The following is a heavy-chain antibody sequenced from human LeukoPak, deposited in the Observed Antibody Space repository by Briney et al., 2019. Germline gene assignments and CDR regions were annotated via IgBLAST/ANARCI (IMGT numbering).Heavy chain of an antibody. CDR2: INHSGST. CDR1: GGSFSGYY. Sequence: PSETLSLTCAVYGGSFSGYYWSWIRQPPGKGLEWIGEINHSGSTNYNPSLKSRVTIPVDTSKNQFSLKLSSVTAADTAVYYCAASYDSSGYYPGYWGQGTLVTVSS. J-gene: IGHJ4*02. V-gene: IGHV4-34*01. D-gene: IGHD3-22*01. CDR3: AASYDSSGYYPGY.